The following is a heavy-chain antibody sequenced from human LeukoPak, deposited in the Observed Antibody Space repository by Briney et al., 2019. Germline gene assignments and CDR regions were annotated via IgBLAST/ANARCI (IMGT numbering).Heavy chain of an antibody. D-gene: IGHD5-12*01. CDR3: ARGRGYSGYDQYGVDV. CDR1: GGTFSSYA. J-gene: IGHJ6*02. V-gene: IGHV1-69*13. CDR2: IIPIFGTA. Sequence: SVKVSCKASGGTFSSYAISWVRQAPGQGLEWMGGIIPIFGTANYAQKFQGRVTITADESTSTAYMELSSLRSEDTAVYYCARGRGYSGYDQYGVDVWGQGTTVTVSS.